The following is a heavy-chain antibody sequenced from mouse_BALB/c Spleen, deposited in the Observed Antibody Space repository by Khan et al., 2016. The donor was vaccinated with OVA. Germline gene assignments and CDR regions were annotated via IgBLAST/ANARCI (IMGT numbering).Heavy chain of an antibody. J-gene: IGHJ3*01. Sequence: QVQLKQSGPGLVRPSQSLSITCTVSGFSLTTYGVHWVRQSPGKGLEWLGVIWSGGSTDYSAAFISRLSISKDNSKSQVFFKMNSLQPNDTAIYYGARNYDYDEGLAYWGQGTLVTVSA. V-gene: IGHV2-2*02. CDR3: ARNYDYDEGLAY. CDR1: GFSLTTYG. D-gene: IGHD2-4*01. CDR2: IWSGGST.